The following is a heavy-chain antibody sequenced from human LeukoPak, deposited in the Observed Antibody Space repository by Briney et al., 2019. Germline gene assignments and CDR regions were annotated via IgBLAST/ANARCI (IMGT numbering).Heavy chain of an antibody. D-gene: IGHD3-22*01. J-gene: IGHJ4*02. CDR1: GGSISSGDYY. CDR2: IYYSGST. CDR3: ARVYYYDNSGYGKDYFDY. Sequence: SQTLSLTCTVSGGSISSGDYYWSWIRQPPGKGLEWIGYIYYSGSTYYNPSLKSRVTISVDTSKNQFSLKLSSVTAAYTAVYYCARVYYYDNSGYGKDYFDYWGQGTLVTVSS. V-gene: IGHV4-30-4*01.